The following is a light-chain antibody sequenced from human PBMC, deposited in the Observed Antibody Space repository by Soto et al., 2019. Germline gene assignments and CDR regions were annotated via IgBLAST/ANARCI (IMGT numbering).Light chain of an antibody. CDR3: SSYSGSNNSV. Sequence: QSALTQPPSASGSPGQSVTISCTGTSSDVGGYNYVSWYQQHPGKAPKLMIYEVSKRPSGVPDRFSGSKSGNTASLTVSGLQAEDEADYYCSSYSGSNNSVFGGGPNLTVL. J-gene: IGLJ2*01. V-gene: IGLV2-8*01. CDR1: SSDVGGYNY. CDR2: EVS.